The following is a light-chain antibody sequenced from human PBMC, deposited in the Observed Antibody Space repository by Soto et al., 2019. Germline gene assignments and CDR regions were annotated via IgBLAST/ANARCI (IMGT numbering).Light chain of an antibody. J-gene: IGLJ3*02. CDR1: SSDVGGYNY. Sequence: QSVLTQPPSASGSPGQSVTISCTGTSSDVGGYNYVSWYQQHPGKAPKLMIYEVNKRPSGVPDRFSGSKSGNTASLTVTGLQADDEADYYCSSYAGSNRVFGGGTQLTVL. CDR2: EVN. V-gene: IGLV2-8*01. CDR3: SSYAGSNRV.